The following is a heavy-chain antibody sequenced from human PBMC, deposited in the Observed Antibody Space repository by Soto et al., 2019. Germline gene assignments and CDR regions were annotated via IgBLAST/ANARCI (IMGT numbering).Heavy chain of an antibody. Sequence: SLRLSGAAPGFTFDDYAMHWVQQAPGKGLEWVSGISWNSGSIGYADSVKGRFTISRDNAXXXLXXXMXSXXAEXTALYYCAKDKYSSGWYRFDYWGQGTLVTVSS. J-gene: IGHJ4*02. CDR1: GFTFDDYA. CDR2: ISWNSGSI. CDR3: AKDKYSSGWYRFDY. D-gene: IGHD6-19*01. V-gene: IGHV3-9*01.